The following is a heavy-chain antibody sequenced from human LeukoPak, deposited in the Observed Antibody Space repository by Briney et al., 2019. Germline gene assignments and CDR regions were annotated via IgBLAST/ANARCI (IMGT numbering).Heavy chain of an antibody. CDR2: INPNSGDT. J-gene: IGHJ4*02. CDR1: GYTFTGYY. D-gene: IGHD3-3*01. V-gene: IGHV1-2*02. CDR3: AREGVVKSFDY. Sequence: ASVKVSCMASGYTFTGYYMHWVRQAPGQGLEWMGWINPNSGDTNYAQKFQGRVTMTRDTSISTAYMELSRLRSDDTAVYYCAREGVVKSFDYWGQGTLVTVSS.